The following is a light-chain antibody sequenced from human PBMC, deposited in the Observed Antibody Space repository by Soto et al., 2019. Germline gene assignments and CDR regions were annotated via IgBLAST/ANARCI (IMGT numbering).Light chain of an antibody. Sequence: QSVLTQPPPVSGAPGQRVTISCTGSSSNFGAGYEVHWYKQVPGAAPTLVIFNNLNRPSGVPERFSGSKSGTSASLVISGLQAEDEADYYCQSFDSSLRVYVFGSGTKV. V-gene: IGLV1-40*01. CDR1: SSNFGAGYE. CDR3: QSFDSSLRVYV. J-gene: IGLJ1*01. CDR2: NNL.